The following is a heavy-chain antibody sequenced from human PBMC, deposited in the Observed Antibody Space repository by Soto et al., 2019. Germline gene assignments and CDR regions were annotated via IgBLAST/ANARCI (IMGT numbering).Heavy chain of an antibody. Sequence: GGSLRLSCTASGFSFSTYAMYWVRQAPGKGLEWVAIISYDGSNAQYADSVKGRFTVARDNSKNTLYLQMHSLTAEDTAVYYCARDGGGFGELLLNSYDAFNLWGQGKLVTVSS. D-gene: IGHD3-10*01. V-gene: IGHV3-30*04. CDR2: ISYDGSNA. CDR3: ARDGGGFGELLLNSYDAFNL. J-gene: IGHJ3*01. CDR1: GFSFSTYA.